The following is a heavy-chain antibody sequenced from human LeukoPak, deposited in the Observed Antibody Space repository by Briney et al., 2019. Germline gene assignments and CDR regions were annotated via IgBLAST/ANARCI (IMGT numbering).Heavy chain of an antibody. Sequence: PSETLSLTCTVSGGSISSYYWSWIRQPPGKGLEWIGYIYYSGSTNYNPSLKSRVTISVDTSKNQFSLKLSSVTAAETAVYYCARLTGAAAGGTTYYMDVWGKGTTVTVSS. CDR1: GGSISSYY. CDR3: ARLTGAAAGGTTYYMDV. D-gene: IGHD6-13*01. V-gene: IGHV4-59*08. J-gene: IGHJ6*03. CDR2: IYYSGST.